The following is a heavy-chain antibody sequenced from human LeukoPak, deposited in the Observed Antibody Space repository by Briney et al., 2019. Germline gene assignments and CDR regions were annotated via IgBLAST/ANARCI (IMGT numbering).Heavy chain of an antibody. CDR2: ISSSNSTI. CDR1: GFTFSSYS. CDR3: VRGTGEAVAGEGCSLGY. D-gene: IGHD6-19*01. J-gene: IGHJ4*02. Sequence: PGGSLRLSCAASGFTFSSYSMNWVRQAPGKGLEWVSYISSSNSTIHYADSVKGRFTISRDNAKNSLYLQMNSLRAEDTAVYYCVRGTGEAVAGEGCSLGYSGQGTLVTVSS. V-gene: IGHV3-48*04.